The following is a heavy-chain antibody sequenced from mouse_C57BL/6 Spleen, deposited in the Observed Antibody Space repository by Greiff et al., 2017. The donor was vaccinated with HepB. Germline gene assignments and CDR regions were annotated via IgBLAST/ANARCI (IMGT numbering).Heavy chain of an antibody. D-gene: IGHD1-1*01. CDR1: GYTFTDYY. J-gene: IGHJ2*01. CDR2: IYPGSGNT. V-gene: IGHV1-76*01. CDR3: ARSELRSPVDY. Sequence: QVQLQQSGAELVRPGASVKLSCKASGYTFTDYYINWVKQRPGQGLEWIARIYPGSGNTYYNEKFKGKATLTAEKSSSTAYMQLSSLTSEDSAVYFCARSELRSPVDYWGQGTTRTVSS.